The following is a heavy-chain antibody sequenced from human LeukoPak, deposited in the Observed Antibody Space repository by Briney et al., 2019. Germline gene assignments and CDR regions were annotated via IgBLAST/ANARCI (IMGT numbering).Heavy chain of an antibody. CDR2: ISSSSSYI. CDR3: ARAPMIVVDYFDY. D-gene: IGHD3-22*01. J-gene: IGHJ4*02. CDR1: GFTFSSYS. V-gene: IGHV3-21*01. Sequence: GGSLRLSCAASGFTFSSYSMNWVRQAPGKGLEWVSSISSSSSYIYYADSVKGRFTISRDNAKNSLYLQMNSLRAEDTAVYYCARAPMIVVDYFDYWGQGTLVTVSS.